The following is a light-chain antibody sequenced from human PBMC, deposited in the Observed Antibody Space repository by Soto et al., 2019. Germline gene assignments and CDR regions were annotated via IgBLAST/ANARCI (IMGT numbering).Light chain of an antibody. CDR2: AAS. CDR3: QQYENYWT. V-gene: IGKV1-39*01. Sequence: DIQMTQSPSSLSASVGDRFTITCRSSQSISSYLNWYQQKPGKAPKLLIYAASSLQSGVPSRFSGSGSGTEFTLTISSLQPEDFAVYYCQQYENYWTFGQGTKVDNK. J-gene: IGKJ1*01. CDR1: QSISSY.